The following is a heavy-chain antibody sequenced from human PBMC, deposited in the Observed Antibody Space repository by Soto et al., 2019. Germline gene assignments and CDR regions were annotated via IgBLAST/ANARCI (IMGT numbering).Heavy chain of an antibody. V-gene: IGHV4-4*02. J-gene: IGHJ6*02. CDR1: GGSISSSNW. CDR3: ARGSRPPPYVFWSGFVVGYYYGMDV. CDR2: IYHSGST. Sequence: PSETLSLTCAVSGGSISSSNWWSWVRKPPGKGLEWIGEIYHSGSTTYNPSLKSRVTISVDKSKNQFSLKLSSVTAADTAVYYCARGSRPPPYVFWSGFVVGYYYGMDVWGQGTTVTVSS. D-gene: IGHD3-3*01.